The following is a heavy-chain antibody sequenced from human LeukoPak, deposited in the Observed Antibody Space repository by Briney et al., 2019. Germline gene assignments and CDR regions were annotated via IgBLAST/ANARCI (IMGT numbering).Heavy chain of an antibody. J-gene: IGHJ4*02. V-gene: IGHV4-39*01. CDR2: IFYSGRS. Sequence: AGGSLRLSCAASGFTFSSYAMHWVRQAPGKGLEWIGSIFYSGRSYYNPSLKSRVTISVDTSKSQFSLKLSSVTAADMSVYYCASQRDGYNLREFDYWGQGTPVTVSS. CDR1: GFTFSSYAMH. D-gene: IGHD5-24*01. CDR3: ASQRDGYNLREFDY.